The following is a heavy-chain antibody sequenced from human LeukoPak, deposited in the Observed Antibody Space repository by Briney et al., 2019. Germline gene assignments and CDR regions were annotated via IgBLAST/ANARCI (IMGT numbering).Heavy chain of an antibody. D-gene: IGHD6-13*01. CDR3: ARQESAGDYYYYYYYMDV. Sequence: PSETLSLTCTVSGGSISSSSYYWGWIRPPPGKGLEWIGSIYYSGSTYYNPSLKSRVTISVDTSKNQFSLKLSSVTAADTAVYYCARQESAGDYYYYYYYMDVWGKGTTVTVSS. V-gene: IGHV4-39*01. CDR2: IYYSGST. CDR1: GGSISSSSYY. J-gene: IGHJ6*03.